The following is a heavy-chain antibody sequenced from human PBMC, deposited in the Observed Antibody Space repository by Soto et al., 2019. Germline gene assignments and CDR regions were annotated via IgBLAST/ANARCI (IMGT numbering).Heavy chain of an antibody. Sequence: PGGSLRLSCAASGFTFSIYAMHWVRQAPGKGLEWVAVISYDGSNKYYADSVKGRFTISRDNSKNTLYLQMNSLRAEDTAVYYCAXDNEDSSSWYEPSHFDYWGQGTLVTVSS. CDR1: GFTFSIYA. D-gene: IGHD6-13*01. CDR3: AXDNEDSSSWYEPSHFDY. V-gene: IGHV3-30-3*01. CDR2: ISYDGSNK. J-gene: IGHJ4*02.